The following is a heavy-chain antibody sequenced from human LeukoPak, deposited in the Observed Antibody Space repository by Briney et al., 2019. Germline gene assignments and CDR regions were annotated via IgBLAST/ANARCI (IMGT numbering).Heavy chain of an antibody. D-gene: IGHD5-18*01. Sequence: GSLRLSCAASGFTFSSSPMGWVRQAPGKGLEWVSSIHAGGSDPFYGDSVQGRFTISRDNSKNTLSLQLNSLRVEDTAVYYCARDFGHTADYWGQGTLVTVSS. J-gene: IGHJ4*02. CDR1: GFTFSSSP. CDR3: ARDFGHTADY. V-gene: IGHV3-23*01. CDR2: IHAGGSDP.